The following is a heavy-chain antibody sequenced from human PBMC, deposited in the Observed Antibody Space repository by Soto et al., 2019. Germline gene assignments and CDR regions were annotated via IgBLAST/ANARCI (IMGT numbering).Heavy chain of an antibody. J-gene: IGHJ4*02. Sequence: QVQLQQWGAGLLKPSETLSLTCAVYGGSFSGYYWSWIRQPPGKGLEWIGEINHSGSTNYNPSLKSRVTISVDTSKNQFSLKLSSVTAADTAVYYCARLFERGGGWSTNEGDYWGQGTLVTVSS. D-gene: IGHD2-15*01. CDR2: INHSGST. V-gene: IGHV4-34*01. CDR1: GGSFSGYY. CDR3: ARLFERGGGWSTNEGDY.